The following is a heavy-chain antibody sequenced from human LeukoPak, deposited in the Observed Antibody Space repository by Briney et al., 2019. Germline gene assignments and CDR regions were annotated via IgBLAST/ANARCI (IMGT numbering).Heavy chain of an antibody. Sequence: TGGSLRLSCAGSGFAFGTYAMSWVRQAPGMGLEWVSSISANGQATYYADSVKGRFTISRDNSKNTLYLQMNSLRAEDTAVYYCAKKGNGEDDPWGQGTLVTVSS. V-gene: IGHV3-23*01. CDR1: GFAFGTYA. CDR3: AKKGNGEDDP. J-gene: IGHJ5*02. D-gene: IGHD4-17*01. CDR2: ISANGQAT.